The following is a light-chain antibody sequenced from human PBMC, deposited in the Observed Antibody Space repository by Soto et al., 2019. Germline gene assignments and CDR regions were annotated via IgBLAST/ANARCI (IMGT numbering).Light chain of an antibody. CDR1: QSISIW. Sequence: DIQMTQSPSTLSASVGDRVTITCRASQSISIWLAWYQQKPGKAPKILIYKASSLESGVPSRFSGSGSGTEFTLTISSLQPDDFATYYCQHYNSYSEAFGQGTKVELK. J-gene: IGKJ1*01. V-gene: IGKV1-5*03. CDR2: KAS. CDR3: QHYNSYSEA.